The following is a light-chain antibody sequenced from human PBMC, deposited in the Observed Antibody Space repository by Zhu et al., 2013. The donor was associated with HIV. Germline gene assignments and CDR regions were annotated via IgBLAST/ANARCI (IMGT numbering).Light chain of an antibody. CDR3: QQYGSSPET. CDR1: QSVRSN. Sequence: EIVMTQSPATLSVSPGERVILSCGASQSVRSNVAWYQQKPGQAPRLLIYGASSRATGIPDRFSGSGSGTDFTLTISRLEPEDFAVYYCQQYGSSPETFGQGTKVEIK. CDR2: GAS. V-gene: IGKV3-20*01. J-gene: IGKJ1*01.